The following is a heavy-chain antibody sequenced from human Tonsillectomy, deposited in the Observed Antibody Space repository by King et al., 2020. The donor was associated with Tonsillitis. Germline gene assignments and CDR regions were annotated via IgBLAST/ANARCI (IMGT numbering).Heavy chain of an antibody. Sequence: VQLVESGAEVKKPGASVKVSCMASGYYFSSYDINWVRQASGQGLEWMGWMNPNSGHTGSAQKIQGRINMTRNASKTTAYMELSSLRSVDPAVYFCASRLPPAPRRAFDIWGQGTMVTVSS. D-gene: IGHD2-15*01. CDR2: MNPNSGHT. CDR1: GYYFSSYD. CDR3: ASRLPPAPRRAFDI. J-gene: IGHJ3*02. V-gene: IGHV1-8*01.